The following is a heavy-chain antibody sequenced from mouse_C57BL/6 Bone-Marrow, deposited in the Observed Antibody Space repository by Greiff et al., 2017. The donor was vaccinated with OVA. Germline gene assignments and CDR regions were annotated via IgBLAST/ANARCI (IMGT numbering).Heavy chain of an antibody. D-gene: IGHD2-4*01. J-gene: IGHJ3*01. CDR3: ARSGVYYDYGCAY. Sequence: DVQLVESGPELVKPGASVKIPCKASGYTFTDYNMDWVKQSHGKSLEWIGDINPNNGGTIYNQKFKGKATLTVDKSSSTAYMELRSLTSEDTAVYYCARSGVYYDYGCAYWGQGTLVTVSA. CDR2: INPNNGGT. V-gene: IGHV1-18*01. CDR1: GYTFTDYN.